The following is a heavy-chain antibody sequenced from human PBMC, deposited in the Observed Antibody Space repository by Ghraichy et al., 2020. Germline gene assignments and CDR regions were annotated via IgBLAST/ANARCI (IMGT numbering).Heavy chain of an antibody. CDR3: AKDLSFLVAGLDY. Sequence: LRLSCAASGFTFSSYGMRWVRQAPGKGLEWVAVISYDGSNKYYADSVKGRFTISRDNSKNTLYLQMNSLRAEDTAVYYCAKDLSFLVAGLDYWGQGILVTVSS. V-gene: IGHV3-30*18. CDR1: GFTFSSYG. J-gene: IGHJ4*02. CDR2: ISYDGSNK. D-gene: IGHD6-19*01.